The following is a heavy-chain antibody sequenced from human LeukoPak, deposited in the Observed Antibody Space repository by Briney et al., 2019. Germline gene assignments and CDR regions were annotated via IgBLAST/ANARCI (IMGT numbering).Heavy chain of an antibody. V-gene: IGHV3-21*01. D-gene: IGHD6-19*01. CDR2: ISSRSTNI. J-gene: IGHJ6*03. Sequence: GGSLHLSGAGSGFTFSRYSMNGFRQAPGKGRERVSSISSRSTNIFYADSVKGRFTISRDNAKNSLYLQMNSLGAEDTAVYYCARDAQWLVPEGYFYYMDVWGKGTTVTVSS. CDR3: ARDAQWLVPEGYFYYMDV. CDR1: GFTFSRYS.